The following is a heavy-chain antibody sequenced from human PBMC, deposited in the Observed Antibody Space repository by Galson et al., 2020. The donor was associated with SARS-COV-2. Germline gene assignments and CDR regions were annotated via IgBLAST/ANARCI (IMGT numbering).Heavy chain of an antibody. CDR1: GGSISSSSYY. Sequence: LETLSLTCTVSGGSISSSSYYWGWIRQPPGKGLEWIGSIYYSGSTYYNPSLKSRVTISVDTSKNQFSLKLSSVTAADTAVYYCASTGVASARPDIWGQGTMVTVSS. CDR2: IYYSGST. V-gene: IGHV4-39*01. J-gene: IGHJ3*02. D-gene: IGHD5-12*01. CDR3: ASTGVASARPDI.